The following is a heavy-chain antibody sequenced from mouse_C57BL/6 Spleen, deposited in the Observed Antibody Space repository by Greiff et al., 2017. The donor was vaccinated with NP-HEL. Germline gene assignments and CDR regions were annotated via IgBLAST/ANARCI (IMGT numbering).Heavy chain of an antibody. CDR1: GYTFTSYW. CDR3: TRRSRSGAMDY. CDR2: IYPGSGST. D-gene: IGHD1-1*01. J-gene: IGHJ4*01. V-gene: IGHV1-55*01. Sequence: QVQLQQPGAELVKPGASVKMSCKASGYTFTSYWITWVKQRPGRGLEWIGDIYPGSGSTNYNEKFKSKATLTADTSSSTAYMQLSSLSAEDSTVYYCTRRSRSGAMDYWGQGTSVTVSS.